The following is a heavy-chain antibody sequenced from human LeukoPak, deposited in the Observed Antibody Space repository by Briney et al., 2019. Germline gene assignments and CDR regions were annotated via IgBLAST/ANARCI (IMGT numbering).Heavy chain of an antibody. CDR1: GYTFTDYY. Sequence: ASVKVSCKASGYTFTDYYIHWVRQAPGQALEWMGWTNPNSGDTNYAQKFQGRVTMTMDTSISTAYMELSRLRSDDTAVYYCASGYGSGSNKYYFGYWGQGTLVTVSS. V-gene: IGHV1-2*02. CDR3: ASGYGSGSNKYYFGY. J-gene: IGHJ4*02. CDR2: TNPNSGDT. D-gene: IGHD3-10*01.